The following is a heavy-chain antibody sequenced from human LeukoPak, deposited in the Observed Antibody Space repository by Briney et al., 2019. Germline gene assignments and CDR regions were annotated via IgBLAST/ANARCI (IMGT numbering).Heavy chain of an antibody. D-gene: IGHD6-6*01. CDR1: GFTFSSYA. Sequence: PGGSLRLSCAASGFTFSSYAMSWVRQAPGKGLEWVSAISGSGGSTYYADSVKGRFTISRDNSKNTLYLQMNSLRAEDTAVYYCARATVPLEYSSSSHFYYYYMGVWGKGTTVAVSS. V-gene: IGHV3-23*01. CDR3: ARATVPLEYSSSSHFYYYYMGV. CDR2: ISGSGGST. J-gene: IGHJ6*03.